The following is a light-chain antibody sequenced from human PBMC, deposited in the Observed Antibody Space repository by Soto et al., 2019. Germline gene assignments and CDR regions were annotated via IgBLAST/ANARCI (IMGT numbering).Light chain of an antibody. J-gene: IGLJ3*02. CDR2: EVT. Sequence: QSALTQPASVSGSPGQSITISCTGTSTDIGVYNFVSWYQQHPDKAPKVMIYEVTNRPSGVSSRFSGSKSGDTASLTISGLQSEDEADYYCSSYTTSATLVFGGGTKLTVL. CDR1: STDIGVYNF. CDR3: SSYTTSATLV. V-gene: IGLV2-14*01.